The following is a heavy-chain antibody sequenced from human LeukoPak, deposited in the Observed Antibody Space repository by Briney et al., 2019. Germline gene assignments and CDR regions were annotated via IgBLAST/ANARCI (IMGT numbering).Heavy chain of an antibody. D-gene: IGHD5-18*01. CDR1: GYSFTSYW. J-gene: IGHJ4*02. Sequence: GESLKIPCKGSGYSFTSYWIGWVRQMPGKGLEWMGIIYPGDSDTRYSPSFQGQVTISADKSISTAYLQWSSLKASDTAMYYCARHPEDTAMVTGYYFDYWGQGTLVTVSS. CDR3: ARHPEDTAMVTGYYFDY. V-gene: IGHV5-51*01. CDR2: IYPGDSDT.